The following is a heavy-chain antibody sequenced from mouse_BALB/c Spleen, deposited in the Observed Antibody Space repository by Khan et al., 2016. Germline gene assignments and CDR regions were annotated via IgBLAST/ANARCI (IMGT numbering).Heavy chain of an antibody. CDR2: IHYSGST. V-gene: IGHV3-1*02. CDR3: ARDPPSAY. CDR1: GYSITGVFS. Sequence: EVQLQESGPDLVKPSHSLSLTCTVTGYSITGVFSWHWIRQFPGNKLERMGYIHYSGSTNYNPSLKSRISITRDTSKNQFFMQLNSVTTEDTATYYCARDPPSAYWGQGTVVTVSA. J-gene: IGHJ3*01.